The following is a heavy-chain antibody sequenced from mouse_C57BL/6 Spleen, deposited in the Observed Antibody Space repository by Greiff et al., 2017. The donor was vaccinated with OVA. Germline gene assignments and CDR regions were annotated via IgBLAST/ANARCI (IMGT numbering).Heavy chain of an antibody. J-gene: IGHJ3*01. V-gene: IGHV1-26*01. D-gene: IGHD1-1*01. CDR2: INPNNGGT. CDR1: GYTFTDYY. Sequence: VQLQQSGPELVKPGASVKISCKASGYTFTDYYMNWVKQSHGKSLEWIGDINPNNGGTSYNQKFKGKATLTVDKSSSTAYMELRSLTSEDSAVYYCARWEVTTVAYWGQGTLVTVSA. CDR3: ARWEVTTVAY.